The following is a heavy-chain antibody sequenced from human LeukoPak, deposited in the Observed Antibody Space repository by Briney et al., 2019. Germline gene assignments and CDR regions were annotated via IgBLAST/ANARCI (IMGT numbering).Heavy chain of an antibody. CDR2: MSPNSGNT. CDR1: GYTFTSYD. CDR3: ARDLYSGGWTGAFDI. D-gene: IGHD6-19*01. J-gene: IGHJ3*02. Sequence: ASVKVSCKASGYTFTSYDINWVRQATGQGLEWMGWMSPNSGNTVYALNFQGRVTMTRNTTISTAYMELSSLRSEDTAVYSCARDLYSGGWTGAFDIWGQGTMVTVSS. V-gene: IGHV1-8*01.